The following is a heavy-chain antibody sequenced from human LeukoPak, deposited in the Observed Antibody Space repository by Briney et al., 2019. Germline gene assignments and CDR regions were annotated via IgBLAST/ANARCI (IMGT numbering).Heavy chain of an antibody. Sequence: SETLSLTCTVSGGPISSYYWSWIRQPPGKGLEWIGYIYYSGSANYNPSLKSRVTISVDTSKNQFSLKLSSVTAADTAVYYCARDSSGWYEGFDYWGQGTLVTVSS. V-gene: IGHV4-59*01. CDR3: ARDSSGWYEGFDY. D-gene: IGHD6-19*01. J-gene: IGHJ4*02. CDR1: GGPISSYY. CDR2: IYYSGSA.